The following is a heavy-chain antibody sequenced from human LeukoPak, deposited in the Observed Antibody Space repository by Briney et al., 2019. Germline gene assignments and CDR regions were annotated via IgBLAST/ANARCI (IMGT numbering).Heavy chain of an antibody. CDR1: GFTFSSYA. V-gene: IGHV3-23*01. D-gene: IGHD3-22*01. CDR3: ATDYYDSSGYLITY. CDR2: ISGSGGST. J-gene: IGHJ4*02. Sequence: GGSLRLSCAASGFTFSSYAMSWVRQAPGKGLEWVSAISGSGGSTYYADSVKGRFTISRDNAKNSLYLQMNSLRAEDTAVYYCATDYYDSSGYLITYWGQGTLVTVSS.